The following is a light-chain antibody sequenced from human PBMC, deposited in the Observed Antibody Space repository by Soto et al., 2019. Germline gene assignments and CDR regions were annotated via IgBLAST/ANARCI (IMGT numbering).Light chain of an antibody. CDR1: SSDVGTYNY. V-gene: IGLV2-11*01. CDR3: SSYAGGNNLV. J-gene: IGLJ2*01. Sequence: QSALTQPRSVSGSPGQSVTISCTGTSSDVGTYNYVSWYRQHPGKAPKLMIYDVTKRPSGVPDRFSGSKSGNTASLTISGLQAEDEADYYCSSYAGGNNLVFGGGTKLTVL. CDR2: DVT.